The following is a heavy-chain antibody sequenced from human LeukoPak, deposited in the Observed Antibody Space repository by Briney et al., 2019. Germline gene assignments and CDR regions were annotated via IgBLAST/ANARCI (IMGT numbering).Heavy chain of an antibody. CDR1: GFTLSSYS. CDR2: ISSSSNTK. J-gene: IGHJ3*01. Sequence: GGSLRLSCAASGFTLSSYSMSWIRQGPGKGLEWVSFISSSSNTKYNAESVKGRFTISRDNAKNSLNLQMNSLRAEDTAVYYCAKDSYQADWGLDAFDVWGQGTMVTVSS. CDR3: AKDSYQADWGLDAFDV. D-gene: IGHD3-9*01. V-gene: IGHV3-48*01.